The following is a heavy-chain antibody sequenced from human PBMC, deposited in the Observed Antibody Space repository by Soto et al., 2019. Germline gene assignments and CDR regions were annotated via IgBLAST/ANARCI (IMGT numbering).Heavy chain of an antibody. V-gene: IGHV3-73*01. J-gene: IGHJ5*02. CDR3: SKYSGSPTLPAA. CDR1: GYSFSGSA. Sequence: TGGSLRLSCAASGYSFSGSALHWVRQASGKGLEWVARVAAKNENYVTTYAASVQGRLSLSRDDSKNSAYLLMNSLKTEDTAIYYCSKYSGSPTLPAALGQGTLVTVSS. CDR2: VAAKNENYVT. D-gene: IGHD1-26*01.